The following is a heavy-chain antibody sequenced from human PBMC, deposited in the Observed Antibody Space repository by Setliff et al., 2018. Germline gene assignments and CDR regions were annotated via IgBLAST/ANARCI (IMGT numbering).Heavy chain of an antibody. V-gene: IGHV1-46*01. Sequence: RASVKVSCKASGYTFTSYYMHWVRQAPGQGLEWMGIINPSGGSTSYAQKFQGRVTMTRDTSTSTVYMELRSLRSDDTAVYYCARDLWGYSSGWFSSNWFGPWGQGTLVTVSS. J-gene: IGHJ5*02. CDR3: ARDLWGYSSGWFSSNWFGP. CDR1: GYTFTSYY. D-gene: IGHD6-19*01. CDR2: INPSGGST.